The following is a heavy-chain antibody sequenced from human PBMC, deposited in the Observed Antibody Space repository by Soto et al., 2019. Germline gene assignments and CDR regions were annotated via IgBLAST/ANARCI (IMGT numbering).Heavy chain of an antibody. CDR3: ASPYYYDSSGQYDAFDI. J-gene: IGHJ3*02. CDR2: IIPIFGTA. D-gene: IGHD3-22*01. CDR1: GGTFSSYA. Sequence: QVQLVQSGAEVKKPGSSAKVSCKASGGTFSSYAISWVRQAPGQGLEWMGGIIPIFGTANYAQKFQGRVTITADESTSTAYMELSSLRSEDTAVYYCASPYYYDSSGQYDAFDIWGQGTMVTVSS. V-gene: IGHV1-69*01.